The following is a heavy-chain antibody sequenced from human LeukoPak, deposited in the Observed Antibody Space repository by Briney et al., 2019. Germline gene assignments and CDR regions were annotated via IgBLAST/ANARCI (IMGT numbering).Heavy chain of an antibody. V-gene: IGHV3-30-3*02. CDR2: ISYDGSNK. D-gene: IGHD3-10*01. J-gene: IGHJ4*02. CDR3: AKRYYDSGSYYNNHFDY. Sequence: AGGSLRLSCAASGFTFSSYAMHWVRQAPGKGLEWVAVISYDGSNKYYADSVKGRFTISRDNSKNTLYLQMSSLRAEDTAVYYCAKRYYDSGSYYNNHFDYWGQGTLVTVSS. CDR1: GFTFSSYA.